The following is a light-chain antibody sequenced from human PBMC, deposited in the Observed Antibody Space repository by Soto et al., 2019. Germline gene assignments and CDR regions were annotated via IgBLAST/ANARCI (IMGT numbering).Light chain of an antibody. Sequence: DIQMTQSPSFLSASVGDRVTITCRASQSISTWLAWYQQKPGKAPKVLIYGASSLQSGVPSRFRGSGSGTDFTLTISNLQPEDFATYYCQQANSFPISFGQGTRLEIK. V-gene: IGKV1-12*01. J-gene: IGKJ5*01. CDR3: QQANSFPIS. CDR2: GAS. CDR1: QSISTW.